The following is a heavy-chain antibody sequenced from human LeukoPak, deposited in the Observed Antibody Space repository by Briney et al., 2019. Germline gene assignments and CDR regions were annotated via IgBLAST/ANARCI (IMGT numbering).Heavy chain of an antibody. D-gene: IGHD2-15*01. V-gene: IGHV4-34*01. CDR2: ITQLGNT. Sequence: KTSETLSLTCTVSGGSINNYYWSWIRQSPGEGLEWIGEITQLGNTKYNPSLKSRVTMSVDASKNQFSLNVKSVTAADTAVYYCARVGSTPAKFDYWGQGTLVTVSS. CDR3: ARVGSTPAKFDY. CDR1: GGSINNYY. J-gene: IGHJ4*02.